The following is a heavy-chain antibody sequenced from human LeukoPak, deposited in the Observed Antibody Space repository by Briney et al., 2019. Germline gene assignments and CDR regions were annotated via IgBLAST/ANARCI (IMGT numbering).Heavy chain of an antibody. Sequence: SQILSLTCAVSGGSISSGGYSWSWIRQPPGKGLEWIGYIYHSGSTYYNPSLKSRVTISVDRSKNQFSLKLSSVTAADTAVYYCARGDGSGYSYGTIDYWGQGTLVTVSS. CDR1: GGSISSGGYS. J-gene: IGHJ4*02. D-gene: IGHD5-18*01. CDR2: IYHSGST. CDR3: ARGDGSGYSYGTIDY. V-gene: IGHV4-30-2*01.